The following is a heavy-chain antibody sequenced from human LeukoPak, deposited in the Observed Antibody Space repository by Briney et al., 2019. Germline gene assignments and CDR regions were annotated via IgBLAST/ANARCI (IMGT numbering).Heavy chain of an antibody. D-gene: IGHD1-26*01. CDR1: GFTFSNAW. Sequence: GGSLRLSCAASGFTFSNAWMSWVRQAPGKGLEWVGRIKSITDGGTTDYAAPVKGRFTISRDDSKNTLYLQMNSLRAEDTAVYYCAKGGGTYWGILDNWGQGTLVTVSS. CDR2: IKSITDGGTT. V-gene: IGHV3-15*01. CDR3: AKGGGTYWGILDN. J-gene: IGHJ4*02.